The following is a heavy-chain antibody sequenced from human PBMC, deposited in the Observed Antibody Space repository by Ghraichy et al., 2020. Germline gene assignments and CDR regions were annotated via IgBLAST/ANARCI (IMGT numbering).Heavy chain of an antibody. Sequence: GGSLRLSCAASGFTFRSYAMSWVRQAPGKGLEWASGISGSGGMTYYADSVKGRFTISRDSSKNTLYLQMNSLRVEDTAVYYCAKVGEDYDFWSGPDYWGQGTLVTVSS. CDR2: ISGSGGMT. V-gene: IGHV3-23*01. J-gene: IGHJ4*02. CDR1: GFTFRSYA. CDR3: AKVGEDYDFWSGPDY. D-gene: IGHD3-3*01.